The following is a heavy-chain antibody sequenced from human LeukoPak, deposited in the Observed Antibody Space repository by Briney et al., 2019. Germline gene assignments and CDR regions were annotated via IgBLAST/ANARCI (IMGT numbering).Heavy chain of an antibody. J-gene: IGHJ3*02. V-gene: IGHV3-7*04. Sequence: GGSLRLSCAASGFTFSNFWMSWVRQAPGKGLEWVANIKQDGSEKYYVDSLKGRFTISRDNAKNSLSLQMNSLRAEDTAVYYCARVYSSSWYRKPDAFDIWGHGTMVTVSS. D-gene: IGHD6-13*01. CDR1: GFTFSNFW. CDR3: ARVYSSSWYRKPDAFDI. CDR2: IKQDGSEK.